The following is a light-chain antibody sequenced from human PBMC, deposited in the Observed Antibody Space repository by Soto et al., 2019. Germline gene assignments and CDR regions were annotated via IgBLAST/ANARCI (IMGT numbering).Light chain of an antibody. J-gene: IGKJ5*01. CDR1: QSVSSSY. CDR3: QQRSNWPPIT. Sequence: EIVLTQSPGTLSLSPGDRSTLSCRASQSVSSSYLAWYQQKPGQAPRLLIYGASSRATGIPDRFSGSGSGTDFTLTISSLEPEDFAAYYCQQRSNWPPITFGQGTRREI. V-gene: IGKV3D-20*02. CDR2: GAS.